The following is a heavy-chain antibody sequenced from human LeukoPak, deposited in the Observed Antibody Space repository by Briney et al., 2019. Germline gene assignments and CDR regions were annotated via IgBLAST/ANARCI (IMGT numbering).Heavy chain of an antibody. CDR1: GVSISSYY. CDR2: IYYSGSA. D-gene: IGHD2/OR15-2a*01. J-gene: IGHJ4*02. CDR3: ARRPLSSYYFDY. Sequence: PSETLSLTCTVSGVSISSYYWSWIRQPPGKGLEWIGYIYYSGSANYNPSLKSRVTISVDTSNNQFSLKLSSVTAADTAVYYCARRPLSSYYFDYWGQGTLVTVSS. V-gene: IGHV4-59*08.